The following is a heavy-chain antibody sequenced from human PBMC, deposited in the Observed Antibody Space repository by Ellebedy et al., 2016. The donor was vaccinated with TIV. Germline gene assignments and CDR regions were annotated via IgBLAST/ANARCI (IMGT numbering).Heavy chain of an antibody. D-gene: IGHD6-13*01. CDR2: INHSGST. Sequence: SETLSLTCAVYGGSFSGYYWSWIRQPPGKGLEWIGEINHSGSTNYNPSLKSRVTISVDTSKNQFSLKLSSVTAADTAVYYCATTIAAAVFYWGQGTLVTVSS. CDR1: GGSFSGYY. J-gene: IGHJ4*02. V-gene: IGHV4-34*01. CDR3: ATTIAAAVFY.